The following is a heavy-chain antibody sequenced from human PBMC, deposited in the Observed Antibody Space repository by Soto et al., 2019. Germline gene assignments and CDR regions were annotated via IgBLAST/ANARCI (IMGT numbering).Heavy chain of an antibody. D-gene: IGHD3-22*01. V-gene: IGHV2-5*01. J-gene: IGHJ5*02. CDR1: RFSLSTSGVG. CDR2: IYWNADK. CDR3: AHSPRAPTYYYDSSGQPFDP. Sequence: GXTLVTPTQTLTXTCTFSRFSLSTSGVGVVWIRQPPVKALEWLALIYWNADKRYSPSLKSRLTITKDTSKKQVVLTMTNMDPVDPATYHCAHSPRAPTYYYDSSGQPFDPWGQGTLGTVSS.